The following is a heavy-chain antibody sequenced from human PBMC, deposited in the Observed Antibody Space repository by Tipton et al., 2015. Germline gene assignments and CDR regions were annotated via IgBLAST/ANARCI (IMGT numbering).Heavy chain of an antibody. D-gene: IGHD2-15*01. CDR2: IYHSGRT. V-gene: IGHV4-38-2*02. CDR1: GYSISSGYH. CDR3: ARDHSSWWD. Sequence: LSLTCAVSGYSISSGYHWGWIRQPPGKGLEWIASIYHSGRTHYNPSLKSRVTISVDTSKNEVSLMLNSVTAADTAVYYCARDHSSWWDWGQGTLVTVSS. J-gene: IGHJ4*02.